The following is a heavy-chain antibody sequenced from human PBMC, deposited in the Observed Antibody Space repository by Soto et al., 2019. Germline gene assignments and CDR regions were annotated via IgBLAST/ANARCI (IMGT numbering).Heavy chain of an antibody. J-gene: IGHJ3*02. CDR1: GFTFITYT. D-gene: IGHD3-10*01. V-gene: IGHV3-21*01. CDR2: ISAGGRSI. CDR3: ARSTPGNPFDI. Sequence: GGFLRLSCAASGFTFITYTMNWVRQAPGRGLEWVSSISAGGRSIYYADSLKGRSTVSRDNAKNSLYLQMNSLRAEDTAVYYCARSTPGNPFDIWGQGTMVT.